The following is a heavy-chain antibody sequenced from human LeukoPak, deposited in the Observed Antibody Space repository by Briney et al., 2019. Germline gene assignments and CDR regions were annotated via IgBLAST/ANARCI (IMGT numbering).Heavy chain of an antibody. V-gene: IGHV4-61*02. CDR2: IYTSGST. D-gene: IGHD3-16*01. Sequence: SETLSLTCTVSGGSIGSGSYYWNWIRQPAGRGLEWIGRIYTSGSTNYNPSLKSRVTMLVDTSKNQFSLKLSSVTAADTAVYYCARSQRPSGGNYYYYYYMDVWGKGTTVTISS. CDR3: ARSQRPSGGNYYYYYYMDV. CDR1: GGSIGSGSYY. J-gene: IGHJ6*03.